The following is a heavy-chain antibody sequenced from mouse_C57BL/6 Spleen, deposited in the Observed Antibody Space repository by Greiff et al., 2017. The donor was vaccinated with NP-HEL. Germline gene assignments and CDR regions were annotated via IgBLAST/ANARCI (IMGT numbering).Heavy chain of an antibody. D-gene: IGHD1-1*01. V-gene: IGHV1-61*01. CDR3: ARGGGTPFAY. Sequence: QVQLQQPGAELVRPGSSVKLSCKASGYTFTSYWMDWVKQRPGQGLEWIGNIYPSDSETHYNQKFKDKATLTVDKSSSTAYMELRSLTSEDSAVYYCARGGGTPFAYWGQGTLVTVSA. CDR2: IYPSDSET. CDR1: GYTFTSYW. J-gene: IGHJ3*01.